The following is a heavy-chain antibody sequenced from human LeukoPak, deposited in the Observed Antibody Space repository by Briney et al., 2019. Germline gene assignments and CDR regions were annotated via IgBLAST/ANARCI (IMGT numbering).Heavy chain of an antibody. CDR1: GFTFSNYW. CDR3: AKEPRGTMIVVAIDY. Sequence: GGSLRLSCAASGFTFSNYWMHWVRQAPGKALEWVSAISGSGGSTYYADSVKGRFTISRDNSKNTLYLQMNSLRAEDTAVYYCAKEPRGTMIVVAIDYWGQGTLVTVSS. D-gene: IGHD3-22*01. V-gene: IGHV3-23*01. J-gene: IGHJ4*02. CDR2: ISGSGGST.